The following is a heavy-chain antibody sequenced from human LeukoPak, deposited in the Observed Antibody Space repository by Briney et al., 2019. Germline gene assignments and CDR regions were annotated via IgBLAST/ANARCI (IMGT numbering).Heavy chain of an antibody. J-gene: IGHJ6*02. CDR3: ARERGGNSPFDGMDV. CDR1: GGSISSGGYY. CDR2: IYHSGST. V-gene: IGHV4-30-2*01. D-gene: IGHD4-23*01. Sequence: PSETLSLTCTVSGGSISSGGYYWSWIRQPPGKGLEWIGYIYHSGSTYYNPSLKSRVTISVDRSKNQFSLKLSSVTAADTAVYYCARERGGNSPFDGMDVWGQGTTVTVSS.